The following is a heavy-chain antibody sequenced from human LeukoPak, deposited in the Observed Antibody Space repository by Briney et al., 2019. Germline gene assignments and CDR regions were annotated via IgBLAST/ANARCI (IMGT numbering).Heavy chain of an antibody. CDR1: GGSISSYY. V-gene: IGHV4-59*01. CDR3: AREGYDSNIYYKADY. CDR2: IYYSGST. J-gene: IGHJ4*02. D-gene: IGHD3-22*01. Sequence: PSESLSLTCTVSGGSISSYYWSWIRQPPGKGLEWIGCIYYSGSTNYNPSLKSRVTISVDTSKNQFSLKLSSVTAADTAVYYCAREGYDSNIYYKADYWGQGTLVTVSS.